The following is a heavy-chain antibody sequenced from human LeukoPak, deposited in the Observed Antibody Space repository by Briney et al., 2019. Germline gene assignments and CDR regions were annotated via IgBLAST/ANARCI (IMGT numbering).Heavy chain of an antibody. CDR2: IYSGGST. CDR1: GFTVSSNY. CDR3: ARATGTWGYYFDY. V-gene: IGHV3-66*02. J-gene: IGHJ4*02. Sequence: GGSLRLSCAASGFTVSSNYMSWVRQAPGKGLEWVSVIYSGGSTYCADSVKGRFTISRDNSKNTLYLQMNSLRAEDTAVYYCARATGTWGYYFDYWGQETLVTVSS. D-gene: IGHD1-1*01.